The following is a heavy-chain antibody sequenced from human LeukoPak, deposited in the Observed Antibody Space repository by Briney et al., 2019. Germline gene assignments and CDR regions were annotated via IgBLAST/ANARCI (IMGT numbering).Heavy chain of an antibody. D-gene: IGHD3-22*01. Sequence: ASVKVSCKVSGYTLTELSMHWVRQAPGKGLEWMGGFDPEDGETIYAQKFQGRVTMTEDTSTDTAYMELSSLRSEDTAVYYCARGGSIYYDSSGYFPMGYWGQGTLVTVSS. CDR3: ARGGSIYYDSSGYFPMGY. CDR2: FDPEDGET. V-gene: IGHV1-24*01. J-gene: IGHJ4*02. CDR1: GYTLTELS.